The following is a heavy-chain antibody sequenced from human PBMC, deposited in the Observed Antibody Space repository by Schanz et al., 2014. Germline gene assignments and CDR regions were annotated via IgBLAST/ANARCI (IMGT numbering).Heavy chain of an antibody. D-gene: IGHD2-2*01. V-gene: IGHV3-23*04. J-gene: IGHJ6*02. CDR1: GFTFGRYG. CDR3: AKDSCSSGPCEGYGMDV. CDR2: ISGGGGTR. Sequence: EVQLVESGGGLVKPGGSLRLSCEASGFTFGRYGMSWVRQGPGTGREWVSGISGGGGTRNYADTVKGRFTVFRDNSKRTLDLETNDPRAKEADVNLCAKDSCSSGPCEGYGMDVWGQGSTVTVSS.